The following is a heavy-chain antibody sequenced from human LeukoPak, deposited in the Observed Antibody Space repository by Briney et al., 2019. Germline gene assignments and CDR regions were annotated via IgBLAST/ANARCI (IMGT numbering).Heavy chain of an antibody. CDR2: IYPGDSDT. D-gene: IGHD4-17*01. CDR1: GYSFTSYW. J-gene: IGHJ3*02. CDR3: ARPAHYGDYDFGFDI. Sequence: GESLKISCKGSGYSFTSYWIGWVRQMPGKGLDWMGIIYPGDSDTRYSPSFQGQVTISADKSISTAYLQWSSLKASDTAVYYCARPAHYGDYDFGFDIWGQGTMVTVSS. V-gene: IGHV5-51*01.